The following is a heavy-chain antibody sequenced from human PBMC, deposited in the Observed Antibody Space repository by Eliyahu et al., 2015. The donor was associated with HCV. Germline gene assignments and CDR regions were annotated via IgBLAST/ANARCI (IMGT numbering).Heavy chain of an antibody. D-gene: IGHD3-22*01. J-gene: IGHJ4*02. CDR1: GGXISSSSYY. V-gene: IGHV4-39*07. Sequence: QLQLQESGPGLVKPSETLSLTCTVSGGXISSSSYYWGWLRQPPGKGLEWIGSIYYSGSTYYNPSLKSRVTISVDTSKNQFSLKLSSVTAADTAVYYCARDDSRGPSLFDYWGQGTLVTVSS. CDR2: IYYSGST. CDR3: ARDDSRGPSLFDY.